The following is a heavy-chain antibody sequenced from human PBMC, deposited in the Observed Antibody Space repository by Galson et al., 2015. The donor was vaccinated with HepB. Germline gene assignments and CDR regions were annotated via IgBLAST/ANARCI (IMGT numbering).Heavy chain of an antibody. Sequence: SLRLSCAASGFTFSSYGMHWVRQAPGKGLEWVAVISYDGSNKYYADSVKGRFTISRDNSKNTLYLQMNSLRAEDTAVYYCAKDWLRFSAPRNAFIDYWGQGTLVTVSS. CDR2: ISYDGSNK. CDR3: AKDWLRFSAPRNAFIDY. V-gene: IGHV3-30*18. CDR1: GFTFSSYG. D-gene: IGHD5-12*01. J-gene: IGHJ4*02.